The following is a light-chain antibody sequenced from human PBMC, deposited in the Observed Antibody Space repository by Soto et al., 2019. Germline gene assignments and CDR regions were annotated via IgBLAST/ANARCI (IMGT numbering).Light chain of an antibody. CDR1: SSDVGDYNY. CDR2: EVS. J-gene: IGLJ3*02. V-gene: IGLV2-14*01. CDR3: SSYTSSSPFPWV. Sequence: QSALTQPASVSGSPGQSITISCTGTSSDVGDYNYVSWYQQHPGKAPKLMIYEVSNRPSGVSNRFSGSKSGNTASLTISGLQAEDEADYYCSSYTSSSPFPWVFGGGTKLTVL.